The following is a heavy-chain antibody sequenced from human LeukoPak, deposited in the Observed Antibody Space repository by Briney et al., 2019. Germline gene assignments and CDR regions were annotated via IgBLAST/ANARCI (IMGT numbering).Heavy chain of an antibody. D-gene: IGHD6-13*01. CDR3: ARDDSSSWGAFDI. Sequence: PSETLSLTCAVYGGSFSGYYWSWIRQPPGKGLEWIGYIYYSGSTNYNPSLKSRVTISVDTSKNQFSLKLSSVTAADTAVYYCARDDSSSWGAFDIWGQGTMVTVSS. V-gene: IGHV4-59*01. CDR2: IYYSGST. CDR1: GGSFSGYY. J-gene: IGHJ3*02.